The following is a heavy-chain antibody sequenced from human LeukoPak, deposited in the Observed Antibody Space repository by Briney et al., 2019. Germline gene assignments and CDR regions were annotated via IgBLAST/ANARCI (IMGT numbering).Heavy chain of an antibody. CDR2: ISYDGSNK. CDR1: GFTFSSYG. CDR3: ANTLMGY. J-gene: IGHJ4*02. Sequence: GRPLRLSCAASGFTFSSYGMHWVRQAPGKGLEWVAVISYDGSNKYYADSVKGRFTISRDNSKNTLYLQMNSLRAEDTAVYYCANTLMGYWGQGTLVTVSS. V-gene: IGHV3-30*18.